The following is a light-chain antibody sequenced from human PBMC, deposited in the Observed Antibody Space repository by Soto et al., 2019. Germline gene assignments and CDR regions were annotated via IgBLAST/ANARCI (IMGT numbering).Light chain of an antibody. V-gene: IGLV1-44*01. CDR2: SNN. Sequence: QSVLTQPPSASGTLGQRVTISCSGSSSNIGSNTVNWYQQLPGTAPQLLIYSNNQRPSGVPDRFSGSKSGTSASLAISGLQSEDEADYYCAAWDDSLNGVVFGGGTKLTVL. J-gene: IGLJ2*01. CDR1: SSNIGSNT. CDR3: AAWDDSLNGVV.